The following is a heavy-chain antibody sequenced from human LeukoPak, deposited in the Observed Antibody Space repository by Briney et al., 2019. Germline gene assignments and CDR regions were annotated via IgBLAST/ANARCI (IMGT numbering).Heavy chain of an antibody. Sequence: SGTLSLTCAVSGGSISSSNWWSWVRQPPGRGLEWIGEIYHSGSTNYNPSLKSRVTISVDKSKNQFSLKLSSVTAADTAVYYCARTVKEYNWNDDPLDYYYYMDVWGKGTTVTVSS. V-gene: IGHV4-4*02. CDR3: ARTVKEYNWNDDPLDYYYYMDV. CDR2: IYHSGST. D-gene: IGHD1-1*01. J-gene: IGHJ6*03. CDR1: GGSISSSNW.